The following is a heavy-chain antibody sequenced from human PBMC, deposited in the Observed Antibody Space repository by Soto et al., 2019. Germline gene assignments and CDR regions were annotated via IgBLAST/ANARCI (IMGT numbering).Heavy chain of an antibody. CDR1: GGSISSSSYY. CDR3: ASRYCSSTSCDKSLDAFDI. V-gene: IGHV4-39*01. Sequence: QLQLQESGPGLVKPSETLSLTCTVSGGSISSSSYYWGWIRQPPGKGLEWIGSIYYSGSTYYNPSLKSRVTISVDTSKTQFSLKLSSVTAADTAVYYCASRYCSSTSCDKSLDAFDIWGQGTMVTVSS. J-gene: IGHJ3*02. D-gene: IGHD2-2*02. CDR2: IYYSGST.